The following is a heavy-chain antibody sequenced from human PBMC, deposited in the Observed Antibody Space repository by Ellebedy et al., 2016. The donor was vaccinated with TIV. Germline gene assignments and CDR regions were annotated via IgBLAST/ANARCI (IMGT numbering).Heavy chain of an antibody. D-gene: IGHD4-17*01. CDR2: INPNSGGT. J-gene: IGHJ5*02. CDR1: GYTFTGYY. V-gene: IGHV1-2*02. CDR3: ARDPTTTVTNWFDP. Sequence: AASVKVSCKASGYTFTGYYMHWVRQAPGQGLEWMGWINPNSGGTNYAQKFQGRVTMTRDTSISTAYMELSRLRSDDTAVYYCARDPTTTVTNWFDPWGQGTLVTVSS.